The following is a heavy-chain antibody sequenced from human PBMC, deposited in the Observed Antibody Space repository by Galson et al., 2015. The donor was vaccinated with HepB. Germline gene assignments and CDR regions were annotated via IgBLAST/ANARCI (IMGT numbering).Heavy chain of an antibody. J-gene: IGHJ3*02. V-gene: IGHV5-10-1*01. CDR3: ARHNSGYSYGSDAFDI. CDR1: GYSFTTYW. D-gene: IGHD5-18*01. CDR2: IDPSDSYP. Sequence: QSGAEVKKPGESLRISCKGSGYSFTTYWISWVRQMPGKGLEWMGKIDPSDSYPNYSPSFQGHVTISADRSINTAYLQWSSLKASDTAMYYCARHNSGYSYGSDAFDIWGQGTMVTVSS.